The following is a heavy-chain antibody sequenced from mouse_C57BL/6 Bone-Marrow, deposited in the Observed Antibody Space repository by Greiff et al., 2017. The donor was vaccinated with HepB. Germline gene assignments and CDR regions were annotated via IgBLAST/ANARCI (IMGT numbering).Heavy chain of an antibody. D-gene: IGHD1-1*01. CDR1: GYTFTDYY. V-gene: IGHV1-26*01. CDR3: ARGAVVVHWYFDV. CDR2: INPNNGGT. Sequence: EVQLQQSGPELVKPGASVKISCKASGYTFTDYYMNWVKQSHGKSLEWIGDINPNNGGTSYNQKFKGKATLTVDKSSSTAYMELRSLTSEDSAVYYCARGAVVVHWYFDVWGTGTTVTVSS. J-gene: IGHJ1*03.